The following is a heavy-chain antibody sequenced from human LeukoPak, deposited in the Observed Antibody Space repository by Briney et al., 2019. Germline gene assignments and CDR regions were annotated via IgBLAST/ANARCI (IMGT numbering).Heavy chain of an antibody. V-gene: IGHV4-59*08. CDR1: GGSISSYY. J-gene: IGHJ6*03. Sequence: SETLSLTCTVSGGSISSYYWSWIRQPPGKGLEWIGYIYYSGSTNYNPSLKSRVSISVDTSKNQFSLKLSSVTAADTAVYYCARYSSSWGNYYYYYYMDVWGKGTTVTISS. CDR2: IYYSGST. D-gene: IGHD6-13*01. CDR3: ARYSSSWGNYYYYYYMDV.